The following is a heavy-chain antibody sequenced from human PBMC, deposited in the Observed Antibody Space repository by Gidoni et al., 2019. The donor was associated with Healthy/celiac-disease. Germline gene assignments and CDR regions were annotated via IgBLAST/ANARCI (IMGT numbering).Heavy chain of an antibody. V-gene: IGHV3-30*01. Sequence: QVQLVESGGGVVQPGRSLRLSCAASGFTFSSYAMHWVRQAPGKGLDWVAVISYDGSNKYYADSVKGRFTISRDNSKNTLYLQMNSLRAEDTAVYYCASPPINYSSGWYPYFDYWGQGTLVTVSS. CDR2: ISYDGSNK. J-gene: IGHJ4*02. CDR1: GFTFSSYA. D-gene: IGHD6-19*01. CDR3: ASPPINYSSGWYPYFDY.